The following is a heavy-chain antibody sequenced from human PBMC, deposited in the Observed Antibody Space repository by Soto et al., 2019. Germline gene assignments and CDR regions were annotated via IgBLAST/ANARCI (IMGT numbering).Heavy chain of an antibody. CDR3: ARERYYYDSRGMDY. V-gene: IGHV4-61*01. Sequence: SETLSLTCTVSGGSVSSGSYYWSWIRQPPGKGLEWIGYIYYSGSTNYNPSLKSRVTISVDTSKNQFSLKLSSVTAADTAVYYCARERYYYDSRGMDYWGQGTLVTVSS. D-gene: IGHD3-22*01. J-gene: IGHJ4*02. CDR2: IYYSGST. CDR1: GGSVSSGSYY.